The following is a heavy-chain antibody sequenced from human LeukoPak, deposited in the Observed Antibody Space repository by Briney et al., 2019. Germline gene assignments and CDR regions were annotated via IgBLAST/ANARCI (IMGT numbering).Heavy chain of an antibody. CDR3: ALSRGIRGVIPFDY. V-gene: IGHV3-30*14. Sequence: GGSLRLSCAASGFTFSSYAMHWVRQAPGKGVEWVAVISYDGSNKYYADSVKGRFTISRDNSKNTLYLQMNSLRAEDTAVYYCALSRGIRGVIPFDYWGQGTLVTVSS. J-gene: IGHJ4*02. CDR1: GFTFSSYA. CDR2: ISYDGSNK. D-gene: IGHD3-10*01.